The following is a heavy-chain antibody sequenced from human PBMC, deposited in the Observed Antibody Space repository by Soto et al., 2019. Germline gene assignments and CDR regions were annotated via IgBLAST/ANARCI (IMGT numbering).Heavy chain of an antibody. V-gene: IGHV1-69*10. CDR1: GVTFSSYA. CDR2: VIPVFGLA. CDR3: ARGKSYYGSGKGIYDYYSLDV. J-gene: IGHJ6*02. Sequence: ASVKVSCNTSGVTFSSYAIIWVLQDPGQGLEWMGGVIPVFGLATYAQKVQGRVTITADKSTNTAYMEVSSLRSEDTAVYYCARGKSYYGSGKGIYDYYSLDVWGQGPTVTVSS. D-gene: IGHD3-10*01.